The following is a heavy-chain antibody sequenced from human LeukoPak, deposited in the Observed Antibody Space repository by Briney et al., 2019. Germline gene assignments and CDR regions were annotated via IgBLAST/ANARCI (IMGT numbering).Heavy chain of an antibody. D-gene: IGHD3-10*01. Sequence: SVKVSCKASGGTFSSYAISWVRQAPGQGLEWMGGIIPIFGTANYAQKFQGRVTITTDESTSTAYMELSSLRSEGTAVYYCARETMVRGVIPRYYFDYWGQGTLVTVSS. J-gene: IGHJ4*02. V-gene: IGHV1-69*05. CDR1: GGTFSSYA. CDR3: ARETMVRGVIPRYYFDY. CDR2: IIPIFGTA.